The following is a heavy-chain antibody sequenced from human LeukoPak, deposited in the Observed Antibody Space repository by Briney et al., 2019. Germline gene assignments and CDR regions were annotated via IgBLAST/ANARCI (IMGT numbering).Heavy chain of an antibody. D-gene: IGHD2-2*01. J-gene: IGHJ4*02. V-gene: IGHV1-69*06. CDR2: IIPIFGTA. CDR1: GCTFSSYA. CDR3: ASGRTDIVVVPATLRNYYFDY. Sequence: SVKVSCKASGCTFSSYAISWVRQAPGQGLEWMGGIIPIFGTANYAQKFQGRVTITADKSTSTAYMELSSLRSEDTAVYYCASGRTDIVVVPATLRNYYFDYWGQGTLVTVSS.